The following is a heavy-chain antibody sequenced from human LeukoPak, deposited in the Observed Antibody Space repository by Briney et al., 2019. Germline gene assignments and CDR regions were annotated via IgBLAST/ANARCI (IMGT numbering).Heavy chain of an antibody. V-gene: IGHV1-3*01. CDR1: GYIFTNYA. Sequence: ASVKVSCKASGYIFTNYAMHWVRRAPGQRPGWMGWINAGNGNTEHSQKLQGRVTITRDTPASTAYMELSSLRTEDTALYYRARESGGYCSSPSSYPYYFDYWGQGPLVTVST. CDR3: ARESGGYCSSPSSYPYYFDY. J-gene: IGHJ4*02. D-gene: IGHD2-2*01. CDR2: INAGNGNT.